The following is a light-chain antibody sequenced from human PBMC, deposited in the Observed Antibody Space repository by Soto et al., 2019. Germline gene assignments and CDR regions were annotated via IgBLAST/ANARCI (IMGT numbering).Light chain of an antibody. CDR1: SSNIGTNY. J-gene: IGLJ3*02. CDR3: AAWDDSLSGWV. Sequence: QSVLTQPPSASGTPGQRVTISCSGSSSNIGTNYVYWFQQLPGTAPELLIYRNNQRPSGVPDRFSGSKSGTSASLAISGLRSEDEADYSCAAWDDSLSGWVFGGGTKVTVL. CDR2: RNN. V-gene: IGLV1-47*01.